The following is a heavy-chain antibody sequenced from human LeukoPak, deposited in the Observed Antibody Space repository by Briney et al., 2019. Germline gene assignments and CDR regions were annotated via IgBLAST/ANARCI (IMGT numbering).Heavy chain of an antibody. J-gene: IGHJ4*02. D-gene: IGHD2-2*01. CDR2: IKSKTDGGTT. Sequence: GGSLRLSCAASGFTFSNAWMNWVRQAPGKGLEWVGRIKSKTDGGTTDYAAPVKGKFTISRDDSKNTLYLQMNSLKTEDTAVYYCTTIVVPAAGDDYWGQGTLVTVSS. CDR3: TTIVVPAAGDDY. V-gene: IGHV3-15*07. CDR1: GFTFSNAW.